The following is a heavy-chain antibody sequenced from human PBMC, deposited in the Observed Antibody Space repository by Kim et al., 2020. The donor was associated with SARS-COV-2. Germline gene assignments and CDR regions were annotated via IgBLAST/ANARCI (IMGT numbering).Heavy chain of an antibody. CDR1: GGSFSGYY. Sequence: SETLSLTCAVYGGSFSGYYWSWIRQPPGKGLEWIGEINHSGSTNYNPSLKSRVTISVDTSKNQFSLKLSSVTAADTAVYYCAREDYGDYGGWRRWYFDLWGRGTLVTVSS. J-gene: IGHJ2*01. CDR2: INHSGST. CDR3: AREDYGDYGGWRRWYFDL. D-gene: IGHD4-17*01. V-gene: IGHV4-34*01.